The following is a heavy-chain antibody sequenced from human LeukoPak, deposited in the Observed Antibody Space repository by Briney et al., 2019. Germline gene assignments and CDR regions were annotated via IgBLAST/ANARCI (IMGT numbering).Heavy chain of an antibody. CDR1: GFTFSSDW. CDR3: ARHPYDILTGPSFDY. J-gene: IGHJ4*02. CDR2: INRDGRST. V-gene: IGHV3-74*01. D-gene: IGHD3-9*01. Sequence: GGSLRLSCAASGFTFSSDWMHWVRQAPGKGLVWVSRINRDGRSTTYADSVKGRFTISRDNAKNTLYLQMNSLRAEDTVVYYCARHPYDILTGPSFDYWGQGTLVTVSS.